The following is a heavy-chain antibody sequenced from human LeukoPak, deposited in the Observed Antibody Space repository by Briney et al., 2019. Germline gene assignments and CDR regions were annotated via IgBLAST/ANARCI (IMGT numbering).Heavy chain of an antibody. V-gene: IGHV3-48*03. J-gene: IGHJ4*02. CDR3: ARALPSSWYYFDF. CDR1: AFTFSSYQ. Sequence: PGGSLRLSCVASAFTFSSYQMSWVRQAPGKGLEWVSYISFSSGTISYADSVKGRFTISRDNAKSSLYLQMDSLRAEDTAVYYCARALPSSWYYFDFWGQGTLVTVSS. CDR2: ISFSSGTI. D-gene: IGHD6-13*01.